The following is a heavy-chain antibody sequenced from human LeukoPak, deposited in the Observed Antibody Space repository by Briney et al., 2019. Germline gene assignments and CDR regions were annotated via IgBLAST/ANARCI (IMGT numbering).Heavy chain of an antibody. Sequence: PGRSLRLSCAASGFTFDDYAMHWVRQAPGKGLEWVSGISWNSGSIGYADSVKGRFTISRDNAKNSLYLQMNSLRAEDTALYYCAKDFVVRGGSWSSLNYYYYGMDVWGQGTTVTVSS. J-gene: IGHJ6*02. CDR2: ISWNSGSI. V-gene: IGHV3-9*01. CDR3: AKDFVVRGGSWSSLNYYYYGMDV. CDR1: GFTFDDYA. D-gene: IGHD6-13*01.